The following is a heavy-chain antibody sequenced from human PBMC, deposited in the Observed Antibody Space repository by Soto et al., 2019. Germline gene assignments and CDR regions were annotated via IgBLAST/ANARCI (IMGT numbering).Heavy chain of an antibody. CDR3: ARGGVNDFWSGTNWFDP. Sequence: PSETLSLTCTVSGGSISSYYWSWIRQPPGKGLEWIGYIYHSGSTYYNPSLKSRVTISVDRSKNQFSLKLSSVTAADTAVYYCARGGVNDFWSGTNWFDPWGQGTLVTVSS. CDR1: GGSISSYY. J-gene: IGHJ5*02. CDR2: IYHSGST. V-gene: IGHV4-59*12. D-gene: IGHD3-3*01.